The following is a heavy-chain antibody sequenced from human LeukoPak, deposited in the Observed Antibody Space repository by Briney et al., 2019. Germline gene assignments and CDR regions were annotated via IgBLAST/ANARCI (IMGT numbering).Heavy chain of an antibody. CDR1: GFTFSSYS. CDR2: ISSSSSYI. CDR3: ARVRYDILTGPIDY. Sequence: GGSLRLSRAASGFTFSSYSMNWVRQAPGKRLEWVSSISSSSSYIYYADSVKGRFTISRDNAKNSLYLQMNSLRAEDTAVYYCARVRYDILTGPIDYWGQGTLVTVSS. V-gene: IGHV3-21*01. J-gene: IGHJ4*02. D-gene: IGHD3-9*01.